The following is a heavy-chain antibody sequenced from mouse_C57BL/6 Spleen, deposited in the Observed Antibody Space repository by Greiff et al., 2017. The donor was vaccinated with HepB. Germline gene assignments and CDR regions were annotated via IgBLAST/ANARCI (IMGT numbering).Heavy chain of an antibody. J-gene: IGHJ4*01. CDR2: INPYNGGT. V-gene: IGHV1-19*01. D-gene: IGHD2-5*01. CDR1: GYTFTDYY. CDR3: ARSPPHYSKFSYAMDY. Sequence: SGPVLVKPGASVKMSCKASGYTFTDYYMNWVKQSHGKSLEWIGVINPYNGGTSYNQKFKGKATLTVDKSSSTAYMELNSLTSEDSAVYYCARSPPHYSKFSYAMDYWGQGTSVTVSS.